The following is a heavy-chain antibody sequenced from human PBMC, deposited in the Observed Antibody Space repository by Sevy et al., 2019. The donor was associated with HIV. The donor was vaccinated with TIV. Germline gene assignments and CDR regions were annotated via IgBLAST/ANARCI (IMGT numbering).Heavy chain of an antibody. CDR3: ARDHPIQLGAFDI. J-gene: IGHJ3*02. D-gene: IGHD5-18*01. V-gene: IGHV3-30-3*01. Sequence: GGSLRLSCAASGFTFSSYAMHWVRQAPGKGLEWVAVISYDGSNKYYADSVKGRFTISRDNSKNTLYLQMNSLRAEDTAVYYCARDHPIQLGAFDIWGQGSPGHRLL. CDR2: ISYDGSNK. CDR1: GFTFSSYA.